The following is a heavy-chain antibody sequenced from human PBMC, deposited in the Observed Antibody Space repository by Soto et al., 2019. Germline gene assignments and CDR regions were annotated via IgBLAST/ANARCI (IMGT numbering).Heavy chain of an antibody. V-gene: IGHV4-30-4*01. Sequence: QVQLQESGPGLVKPSQTLSLTCSVSGGSISSGDYYWSWIRQPPGKGLEWIGYIYYSGSTYYNPSLKSRVTISLHTSKNNFSLKLSSVTAADTAVYYCARANYGSGSYYNVIWFDPWGQGTLVTVSS. CDR1: GGSISSGDYY. CDR3: ARANYGSGSYYNVIWFDP. J-gene: IGHJ5*02. D-gene: IGHD3-10*01. CDR2: IYYSGST.